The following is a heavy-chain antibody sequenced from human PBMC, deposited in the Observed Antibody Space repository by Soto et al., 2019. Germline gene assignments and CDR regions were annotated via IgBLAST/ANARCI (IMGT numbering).Heavy chain of an antibody. CDR1: GFTFSSYA. CDR3: AKGSWFLAPPDQNYYYYGMDV. Sequence: GGSLRLSCAASGFTFSSYAMSWVRQAPGKGLEWVSAISGSGGSTYYADSGKGRFTISRDNSKNTLYLQMNSLRAEDTAVYYCAKGSWFLAPPDQNYYYYGMDVWGQGTTVTVSS. CDR2: ISGSGGST. D-gene: IGHD2-15*01. V-gene: IGHV3-23*01. J-gene: IGHJ6*02.